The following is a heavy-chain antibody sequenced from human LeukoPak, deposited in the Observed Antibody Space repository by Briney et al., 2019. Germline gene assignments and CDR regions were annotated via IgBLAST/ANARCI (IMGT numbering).Heavy chain of an antibody. V-gene: IGHV3-30*02. CDR1: GFTFSFYG. CDR3: AKTSDQLLYSKFDF. CDR2: IQYDGSYK. J-gene: IGHJ4*02. Sequence: GESLRLSRATSGFTFSFYGMHWVRQAPGKGLEWVAFIQYDGSYKFYADSVQGRFSISRDNSKNTLFLQMNSLRTEDTAVYYCAKTSDQLLYSKFDFWGQGALVTVSS. D-gene: IGHD2-15*01.